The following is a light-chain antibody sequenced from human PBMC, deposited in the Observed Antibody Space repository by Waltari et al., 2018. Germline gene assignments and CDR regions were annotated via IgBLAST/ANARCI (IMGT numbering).Light chain of an antibody. CDR1: SSDVGIYDY. CDR2: AVT. Sequence: QSALTQPPSASGSPAQSVTISCTGTSSDVGIYDYVSWYQQRPGKAPTPIIYAVTARPSGVPDRFSGSKSGNTASLTVFGLQTEDEGTYYCGSYAGSKILLFGGGTELTVL. V-gene: IGLV2-8*01. CDR3: GSYAGSKILL. J-gene: IGLJ3*02.